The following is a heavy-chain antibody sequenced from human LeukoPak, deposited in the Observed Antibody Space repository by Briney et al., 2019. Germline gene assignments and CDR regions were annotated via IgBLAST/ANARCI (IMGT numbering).Heavy chain of an antibody. V-gene: IGHV3-30*02. CDR1: GFTFSSYG. J-gene: IGHJ4*02. CDR3: AKDLEGYYYGSGRYRGDY. D-gene: IGHD3-10*01. CDR2: IRYDGSNK. Sequence: GGSLRLSCAASGFTFSSYGMHWVRQAPGKGLEWVAFIRYDGSNKYYADSVKGRFTISRDNSKNTLYLQMNSLRAEDTAVYYCAKDLEGYYYGSGRYRGDYWGQGTLVTVSS.